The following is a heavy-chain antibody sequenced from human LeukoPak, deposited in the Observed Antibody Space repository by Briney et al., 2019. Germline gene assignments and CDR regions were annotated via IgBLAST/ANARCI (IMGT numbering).Heavy chain of an antibody. V-gene: IGHV4-39*01. CDR1: GGSISSSSYY. CDR2: IYYSGST. CDR3: VVIAIRGYYYYYMDV. D-gene: IGHD2-21*01. Sequence: PSETLSLTCTVSGGSISSSSYYWGWIRQPPGKGLEWIGSIYYSGSTYYNPSLKSRVTLSVDTSKNQFSLKLSSVTAADTAVYYCVVIAIRGYYYYYMDVWGKGTTVTVSS. J-gene: IGHJ6*03.